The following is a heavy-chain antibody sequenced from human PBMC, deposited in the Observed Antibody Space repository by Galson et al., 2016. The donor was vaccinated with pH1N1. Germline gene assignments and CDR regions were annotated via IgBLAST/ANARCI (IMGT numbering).Heavy chain of an antibody. D-gene: IGHD1-26*01. J-gene: IGHJ4*02. Sequence: SETLSLTCGVSGGSITSNNWWSWVRQPPGKGLEWIGEIYHSGGTKYNPSLESRVTTSLDKSKNHFSLRVTSVTAANTALYYCARSYRGTYFIGGDRGFDYWGQGTLVTVSS. CDR2: IYHSGGT. V-gene: IGHV4-4*02. CDR1: GGSITSNNW. CDR3: ARSYRGTYFIGGDRGFDY.